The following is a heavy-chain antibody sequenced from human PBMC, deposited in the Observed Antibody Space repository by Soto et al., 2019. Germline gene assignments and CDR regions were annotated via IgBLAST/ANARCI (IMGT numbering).Heavy chain of an antibody. D-gene: IGHD6-19*01. Sequence: QVQLVESGGGVVQPGRSLRLSCAASGFTFSSYAMHWVRQAPGKGLEWVAVISYDGSNKYYADSVKGRFTISRDNSKNTLYMQMNGLGAEDAAVYYCGRDRVLHSSGWYGYYYYGMDVWGQGTTVTVSS. J-gene: IGHJ6*02. CDR3: GRDRVLHSSGWYGYYYYGMDV. V-gene: IGHV3-30-3*01. CDR2: ISYDGSNK. CDR1: GFTFSSYA.